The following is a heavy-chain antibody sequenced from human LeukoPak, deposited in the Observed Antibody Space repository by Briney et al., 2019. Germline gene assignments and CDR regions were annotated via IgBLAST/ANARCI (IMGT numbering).Heavy chain of an antibody. CDR1: GFTFSSDW. CDR3: ARDDFWSGYYRTEYYFDY. J-gene: IGHJ4*02. V-gene: IGHV3-7*01. D-gene: IGHD3-3*01. CDR2: INQDGGVK. Sequence: GGSLRLSCAASGFTFSSDWMNWVRQAPGKGLEWVATINQDGGVKYYVDSVRGRFTISRDNAQNSLYLQMNGLRAEDTAVYYCARDDFWSGYYRTEYYFDYWGQGTLVTVSS.